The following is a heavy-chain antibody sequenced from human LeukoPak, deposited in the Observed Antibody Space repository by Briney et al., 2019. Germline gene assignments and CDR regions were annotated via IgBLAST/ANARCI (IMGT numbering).Heavy chain of an antibody. CDR1: GFTFSAYE. D-gene: IGHD4-17*01. J-gene: IGHJ4*02. V-gene: IGHV3-48*03. CDR3: ARETDYGDYLDY. Sequence: GGSLRLSCAASGFTFSAYEMNWVRQAPGKGLEWISYITSSGSTIYYADSVKGRFTISRDNAENSLFLQMNSLRAEDTAVYYCARETDYGDYLDYWGQGTLVTVSS. CDR2: ITSSGSTI.